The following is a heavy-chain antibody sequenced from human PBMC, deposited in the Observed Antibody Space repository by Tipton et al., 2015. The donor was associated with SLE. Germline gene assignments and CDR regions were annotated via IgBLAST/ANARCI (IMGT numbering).Heavy chain of an antibody. Sequence: TLSLTCTVSGGSISSSSYYWGWIRQPPGKGLEWIGSIYYSGSTYYNPSLKSRVTISVDTSKNQFSLKLSSVTAADTAVYYCARRRIAARPGLDYWGQGTLVTVSS. V-gene: IGHV4-39*01. CDR3: ARRRIAARPGLDY. J-gene: IGHJ4*02. CDR2: IYYSGST. D-gene: IGHD6-6*01. CDR1: GGSISSSSYY.